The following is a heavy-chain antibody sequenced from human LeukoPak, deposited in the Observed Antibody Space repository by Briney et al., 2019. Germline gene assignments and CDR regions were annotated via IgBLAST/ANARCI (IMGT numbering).Heavy chain of an antibody. CDR2: FDPEDGET. D-gene: IGHD3-22*01. CDR3: ATVGPLAASVVVVMARWYYGMDV. V-gene: IGHV1-24*01. CDR1: GYTLTELS. J-gene: IGHJ6*02. Sequence: ASVKVSCKVSGYTLTELSIHWVRQAPGKGLEWMGGFDPEDGETIYAQKFQGRVTMTEDTSTDTAYMELSSLRSEDTAVYYCATVGPLAASVVVVMARWYYGMDVWGQGTTVTVSS.